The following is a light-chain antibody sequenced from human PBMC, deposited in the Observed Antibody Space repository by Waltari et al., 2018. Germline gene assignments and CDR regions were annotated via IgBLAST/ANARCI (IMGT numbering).Light chain of an antibody. CDR2: DVT. V-gene: IGLV2-11*01. CDR1: SSDVGDYKY. CDR3: CSYAGSHTYV. Sequence: QPALTQPRSVSGSPGQSVPISCTGLSSDVGDYKYVSWYHQRPGKAPKLLIYDVTKRPSGVPDRFSGSRSGNTASLTISGLQADDEADYYCCSYAGSHTYVFARGTTVTVL. J-gene: IGLJ1*01.